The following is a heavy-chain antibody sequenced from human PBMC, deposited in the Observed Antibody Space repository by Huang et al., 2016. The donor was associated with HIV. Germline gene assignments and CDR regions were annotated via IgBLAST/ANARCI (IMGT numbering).Heavy chain of an antibody. J-gene: IGHJ6*02. CDR1: TATFNAYW. CDR3: ATKASAMDI. V-gene: IGHV3-7*01. D-gene: IGHD1-7*01. CDR2: IKQDGSEK. Sequence: LVESGGGVVQPGGSRRLSCAGSTATFNAYWMSWVRQCPGQGLEWVANIKQDGSEKYYMDSVEGRFNISRDNVKKLLFLEMNNLRVADTAVYYCATKASAMDIWGQGTTVIVSS.